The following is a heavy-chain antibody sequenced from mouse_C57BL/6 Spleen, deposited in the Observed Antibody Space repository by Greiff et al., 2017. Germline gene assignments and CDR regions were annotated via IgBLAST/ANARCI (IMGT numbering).Heavy chain of an antibody. CDR1: GYTFTSYW. Sequence: QVQLQQPGAELVIPGASVKLSCKASGYTFTSYWMHWVKQRPGQGLEWIGEIDPSDSDTNYNQKLKGKSTLTVDKSSSTVYMQLSSLTAEDSAVYYCATSELAHFDYWGQGTTLTVSS. J-gene: IGHJ2*01. CDR3: ATSELAHFDY. V-gene: IGHV1-69*01. D-gene: IGHD4-1*01. CDR2: IDPSDSDT.